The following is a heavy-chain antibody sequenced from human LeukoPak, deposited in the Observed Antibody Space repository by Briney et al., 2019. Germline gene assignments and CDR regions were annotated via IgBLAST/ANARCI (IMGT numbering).Heavy chain of an antibody. Sequence: PSETLSLTCTVSGGSISSSSYYWGWIRQPPGKGLEWIGSIYYSGSTYYNPSLKSRVTISVDTSKNQFSLKLSSVTAADTAVYYCARRIEVGATAPVTDYWGQGTLVTVSS. D-gene: IGHD1-26*01. CDR1: GGSISSSSYY. J-gene: IGHJ4*02. CDR3: ARRIEVGATAPVTDY. V-gene: IGHV4-39*01. CDR2: IYYSGST.